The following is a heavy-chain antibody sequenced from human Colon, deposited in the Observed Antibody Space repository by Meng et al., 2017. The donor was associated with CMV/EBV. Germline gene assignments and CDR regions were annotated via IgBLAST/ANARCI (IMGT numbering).Heavy chain of an antibody. CDR1: GFTFGDYA. J-gene: IGHJ3*02. D-gene: IGHD1-26*01. CDR2: IRSKAYGGTT. CDR3: TRVRGSYGDAFDI. Sequence: GGSLRLSCTASGFTFGDYAMSWVRQAPGKGLEWVGFIRSKAYGGTTEYAASVKGRFTISRDDSKSIAYLQMNSLKTEDTAVYYCTRVRGSYGDAFDIWGQGTMVTVSS. V-gene: IGHV3-49*04.